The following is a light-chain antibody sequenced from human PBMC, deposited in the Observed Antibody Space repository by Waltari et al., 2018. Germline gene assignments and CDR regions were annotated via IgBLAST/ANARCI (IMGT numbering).Light chain of an antibody. CDR2: EVS. Sequence: QSALTQPASVSGSPGQSLTVSCTGTSSDVGSYNLVSWYQHHPPTAHKLMIYEVSKRPSGVSNRFSGSKSGNTASLTISGLQPEDEADYYCCSYAGANTYVFGSGTKVTVL. CDR3: CSYAGANTYV. CDR1: SSDVGSYNL. J-gene: IGLJ1*01. V-gene: IGLV2-23*02.